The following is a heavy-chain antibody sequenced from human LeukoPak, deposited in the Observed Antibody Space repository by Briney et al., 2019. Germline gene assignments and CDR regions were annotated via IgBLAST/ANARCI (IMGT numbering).Heavy chain of an antibody. CDR2: IIPIFGTA. Sequence: ASVKVSCKASGGTFSSYAISWVRQAPGQGLEWMGRIIPIFGTANYAQKFQGRVTITSDESTSTAYMELSSLRSEDTAVYYCARGMHTSYESSAFDIWGQGTMVTVSS. D-gene: IGHD2/OR15-2a*01. V-gene: IGHV1-69*13. J-gene: IGHJ3*02. CDR1: GGTFSSYA. CDR3: ARGMHTSYESSAFDI.